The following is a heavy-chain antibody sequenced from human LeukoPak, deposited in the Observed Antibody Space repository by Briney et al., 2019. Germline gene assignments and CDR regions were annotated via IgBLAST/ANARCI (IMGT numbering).Heavy chain of an antibody. Sequence: SETLSLTCTVSGGSISSSSYYWGWLRQPPGKGLEWIGSIDYSGSTYYNPSLKSRVTISVDTSKNQFSLKLSSVTAADTAVYYCARLIRGGPFDYWGQGTLVTVST. CDR3: ARLIRGGPFDY. CDR1: GGSISSSSYY. D-gene: IGHD2-21*01. V-gene: IGHV4-39*01. J-gene: IGHJ4*02. CDR2: IDYSGST.